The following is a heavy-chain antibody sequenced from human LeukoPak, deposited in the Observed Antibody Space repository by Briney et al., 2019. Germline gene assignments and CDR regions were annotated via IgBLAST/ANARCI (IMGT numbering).Heavy chain of an antibody. CDR2: IYTSGST. CDR3: ARTTEGGYTYGYSYYYYMDV. D-gene: IGHD5-18*01. J-gene: IGHJ6*03. V-gene: IGHV4-4*07. Sequence: SETLSLTCTVSGGSISSYYWSWIRQPAGKGLEWIGRIYTSGSTTYNPSLKSRVTMSVDTSKNQFSLKLSSVTAADTAVYYCARTTEGGYTYGYSYYYYMDVWGKGTTVTISS. CDR1: GGSISSYY.